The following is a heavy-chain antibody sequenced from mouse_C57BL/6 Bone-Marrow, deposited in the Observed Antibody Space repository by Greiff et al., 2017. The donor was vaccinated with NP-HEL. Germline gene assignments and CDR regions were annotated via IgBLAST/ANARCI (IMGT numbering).Heavy chain of an antibody. CDR1: GFTFSSYA. D-gene: IGHD4-1*01. CDR3: ARQTGGGFAY. CDR2: ISDGGSYT. J-gene: IGHJ3*01. Sequence: EVKVEESGVGLVKPGGSLKLSCAASGFTFSSYAMSWVRQTPEKRLEWVATISDGGSYTYYPDNVKGRFTISRDNAKNNLYLQMSHLKSEDTAMYYCARQTGGGFAYWGQGTLVTVSA. V-gene: IGHV5-4*03.